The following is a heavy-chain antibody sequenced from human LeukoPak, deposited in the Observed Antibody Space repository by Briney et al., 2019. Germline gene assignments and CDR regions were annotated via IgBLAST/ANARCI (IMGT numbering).Heavy chain of an antibody. CDR2: IKQDGSEK. CDR3: ARVRKSGGRYYFDY. CDR1: GFTFSSYW. D-gene: IGHD6-19*01. J-gene: IGHJ4*02. Sequence: PGGSLRLSCAASGFTFSSYWMSWVRQAPGKGLEWVANIKQDGSEKYYVDSVKGRFTISRDNAKNSLYLQMNSLRAEDTAVYYCARVRKSGGRYYFDYWGQGTLVTVSS. V-gene: IGHV3-7*01.